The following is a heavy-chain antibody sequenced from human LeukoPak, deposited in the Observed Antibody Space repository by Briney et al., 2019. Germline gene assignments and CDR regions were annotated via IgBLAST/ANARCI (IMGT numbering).Heavy chain of an antibody. D-gene: IGHD1-26*01. CDR3: ARGMSTQWDSAFDI. V-gene: IGHV3-74*01. J-gene: IGHJ3*02. CDR2: IKSDGSST. Sequence: GGSLRLACAASGFTLSSYWMNWVRQAPGKGLVWVSRIKSDGSSTSYADSVKGRFTISRDNAKNTLYLQMNSLRAEDTAVYLCARGMSTQWDSAFDIWGQGTMVTVSS. CDR1: GFTLSSYW.